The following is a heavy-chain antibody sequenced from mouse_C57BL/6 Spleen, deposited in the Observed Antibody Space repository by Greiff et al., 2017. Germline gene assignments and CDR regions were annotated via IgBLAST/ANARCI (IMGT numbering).Heavy chain of an antibody. Sequence: EVTLIESGGGLLKPSGSLRLSCAASGFSLSSSAMSVDRNTPAKRKGLDSPVSDGGSYTYYPDTVLGRLPIFRDNAKNNLYLQMSHLESEDTAMYYCARPRPYAMDYWGQGTSVTVSS. V-gene: IGHV5-4*03. CDR2: VSDGGSYT. CDR3: ARPRPYAMDY. J-gene: IGHJ4*01. CDR1: GFSLSSSA.